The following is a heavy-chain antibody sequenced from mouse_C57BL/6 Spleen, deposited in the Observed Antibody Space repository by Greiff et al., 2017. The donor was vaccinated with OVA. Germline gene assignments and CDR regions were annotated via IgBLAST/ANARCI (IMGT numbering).Heavy chain of an antibody. CDR2: IYPRSGNT. CDR1: GYTFTSYG. Sequence: QVQLKQSGAELARPGASVKLSCKASGYTFTSYGISWVKQRTGQGLEWIGEIYPRSGNTYYNEKFKGKATLTADKSSSTAYMELRSLTSEDSAVYFWARDYAMDYWGQGTSVTVSS. V-gene: IGHV1-81*01. J-gene: IGHJ4*01. CDR3: ARDYAMDY.